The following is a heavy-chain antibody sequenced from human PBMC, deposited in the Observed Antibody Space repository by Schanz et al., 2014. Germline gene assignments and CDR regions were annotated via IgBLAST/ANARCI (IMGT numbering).Heavy chain of an antibody. CDR1: GFTVSSNH. CDR2: IYSGIGA. CDR3: ARVHHYDPSGWGYFDY. J-gene: IGHJ4*02. D-gene: IGHD3-22*01. Sequence: EGQLAEPGGGLAQPGGSLRLSCAVLGFTVSSNHMSWVRQVPGKGLEWVSVIYSGIGAYYADSVKDGFTVSRDNSKTTVYLQMNRLRAEDTAVYYCARVHHYDPSGWGYFDYWGQGALVTVSS. V-gene: IGHV3-66*01.